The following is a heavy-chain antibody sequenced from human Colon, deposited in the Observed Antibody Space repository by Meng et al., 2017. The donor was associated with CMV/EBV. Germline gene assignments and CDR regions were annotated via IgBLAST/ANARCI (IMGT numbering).Heavy chain of an antibody. J-gene: IGHJ4*02. CDR1: GYTFTGYL. CDR3: GTFGGDFDY. CDR2: INPYSGDT. D-gene: IGHD3-3*01. V-gene: IGHV1-2*02. Sequence: QVHLMQSGAEMRESGASVKVSCKASGYTFTGYLIHWVRQAPGQGLEWMGWINPYSGDTIYAQKFEVGVTMTRDASITTAYLELSSLKSDDTAVYYCGTFGGDFDYWGQGTLVTVSS.